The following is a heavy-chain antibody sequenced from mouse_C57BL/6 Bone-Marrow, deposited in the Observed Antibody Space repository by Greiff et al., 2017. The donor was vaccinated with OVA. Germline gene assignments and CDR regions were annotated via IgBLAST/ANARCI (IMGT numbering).Heavy chain of an antibody. CDR2: INPGSGST. CDR3: ARAPHDYYYAMDY. Sequence: VQLQQPGAELVKPGASVKLSCKASGYTFTSYWITWVQQSPGQGLEWIGYINPGSGSTTSNDKFTSKATLTVDTSSSTAYMQLSSLTSEDSAVYYCARAPHDYYYAMDYWGQGTSVTVSS. V-gene: IGHV1-55*01. CDR1: GYTFTSYW. J-gene: IGHJ4*01.